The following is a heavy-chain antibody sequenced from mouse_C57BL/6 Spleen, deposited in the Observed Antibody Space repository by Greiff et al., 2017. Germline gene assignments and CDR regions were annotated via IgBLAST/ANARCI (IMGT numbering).Heavy chain of an antibody. V-gene: IGHV5-17*01. J-gene: IGHJ3*01. Sequence: EVQLVESGGGLVKPGGSLKLSCAASGFTFSDYGMHWVRQAPEKGLEWVAYISSGSSTIYYADTVKGRFTISRDNAKNTLFLQMTSLRSEDTAMYYCARGETNDYGDGFAYWGQGTLVTVSA. CDR2: ISSGSSTI. D-gene: IGHD2-4*01. CDR1: GFTFSDYG. CDR3: ARGETNDYGDGFAY.